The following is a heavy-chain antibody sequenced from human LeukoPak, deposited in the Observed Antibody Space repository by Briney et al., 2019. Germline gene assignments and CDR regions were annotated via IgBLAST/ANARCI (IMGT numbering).Heavy chain of an antibody. CDR3: ARDLQHTVVVTTGDDY. CDR2: INPNSGGT. V-gene: IGHV1-2*02. Sequence: GASVKVSCKASGYTFTSYYMHWVRQAPGQGLEWMGWINPNSGGTNYAQKFQGRVTMTRDTSISTAYMDLSRLRSDDTAVYYCARDLQHTVVVTTGDDYWGQGTLVTVSS. J-gene: IGHJ4*02. CDR1: GYTFTSYY. D-gene: IGHD2-21*02.